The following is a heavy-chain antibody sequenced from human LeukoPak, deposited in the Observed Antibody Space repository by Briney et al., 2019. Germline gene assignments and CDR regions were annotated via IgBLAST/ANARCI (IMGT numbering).Heavy chain of an antibody. CDR2: IYSSGST. V-gene: IGHV4-59*01. D-gene: IGHD2-15*01. Sequence: PSETLSLTCTVSGGSISSYYWSWIRQPPGKGLEWIGCIYSSGSTNYNPSLKSRVTISVHTSKNQFSLKLSSVTAADTAVYYCARAVFSYCSGGSCPYFDYWGQGTLVTVSS. J-gene: IGHJ4*02. CDR3: ARAVFSYCSGGSCPYFDY. CDR1: GGSISSYY.